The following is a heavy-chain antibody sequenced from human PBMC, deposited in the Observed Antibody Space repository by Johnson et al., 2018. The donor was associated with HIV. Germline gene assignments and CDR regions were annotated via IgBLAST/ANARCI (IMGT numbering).Heavy chain of an antibody. V-gene: IGHV3-30*04. D-gene: IGHD3/OR15-3a*01. CDR2: ISYDGSYQ. Sequence: QVQLVESGGGVVQPGRSLRLSCAASGFTFSSYAMHWVRQAPGKGLEWVAVISYDGSYQYYADSAKGRFTISRDNSKNTLYLQMNSLRAEDTAVYYCAKGFFELDDAFDIWGQGTMVTVSS. J-gene: IGHJ3*02. CDR3: AKGFFELDDAFDI. CDR1: GFTFSSYA.